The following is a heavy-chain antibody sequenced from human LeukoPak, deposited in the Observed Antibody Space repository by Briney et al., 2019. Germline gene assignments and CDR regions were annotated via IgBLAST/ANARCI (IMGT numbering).Heavy chain of an antibody. Sequence: PGGSLRLSCAASGFIFSRYWMTWVRQAPGKGLEWVANIKQDGSEKHYVDSVKGRFTISRDNAKNSLYLQMNSLRAEDTAVYYCSRGYCETTNCLRYDYWSGSSVGAGDVWGKGTTVTVSS. CDR2: IKQDGSEK. J-gene: IGHJ6*04. D-gene: IGHD3-3*01. V-gene: IGHV3-7*01. CDR1: GFIFSRYW. CDR3: SRGYCETTNCLRYDYWSGSSVGAGDV.